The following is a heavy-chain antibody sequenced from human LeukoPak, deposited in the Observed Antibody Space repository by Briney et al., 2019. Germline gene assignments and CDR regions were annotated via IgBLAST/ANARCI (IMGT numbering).Heavy chain of an antibody. CDR3: ARLTGCSSTSCYRDMYYGMDV. J-gene: IGHJ6*02. Sequence: GESLKISCKGSGYSFTSYWIGWVRQMPGKGLEWMGIIYPGDSDPRYSPSFQGQVTISADKSISTAYLQWSSLKASDTAMYYCARLTGCSSTSCYRDMYYGMDVWGQGTTVTVSS. CDR1: GYSFTSYW. CDR2: IYPGDSDP. D-gene: IGHD2-2*01. V-gene: IGHV5-51*01.